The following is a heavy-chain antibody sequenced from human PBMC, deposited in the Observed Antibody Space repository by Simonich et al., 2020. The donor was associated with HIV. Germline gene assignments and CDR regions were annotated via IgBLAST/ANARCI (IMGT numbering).Heavy chain of an antibody. Sequence: QITLKESGPALVKPTQTLTLTCTFSGFSLSYSGMRVSWILQPPGKALEWLARIDVDDDKFYSTSLKTRLTISKDTSKNQVVLTMTNMDPVDTATYYCARPRPGDGWYFDLWGRGTLVTVSS. V-gene: IGHV2-70*04. CDR3: ARPRPGDGWYFDL. CDR1: GFSLSYSGMR. J-gene: IGHJ2*01. CDR2: IDVDDDK. D-gene: IGHD7-27*01.